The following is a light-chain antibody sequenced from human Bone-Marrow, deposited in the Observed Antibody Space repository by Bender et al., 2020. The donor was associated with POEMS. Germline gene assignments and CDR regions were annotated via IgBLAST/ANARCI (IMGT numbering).Light chain of an antibody. CDR1: SSNIGAHA. CDR2: SSH. Sequence: QSVLTQPPSASGTPGQRVTISCAGGSSNIGAHAVNWYQHLPGEAPKLLLYSSHRRPSEVPDRFPGSRSGTPASLAISGLQSEDEADCYCAVWDGSLNGWVFGGGTKLTV. J-gene: IGLJ3*02. V-gene: IGLV1-44*01. CDR3: AVWDGSLNGWV.